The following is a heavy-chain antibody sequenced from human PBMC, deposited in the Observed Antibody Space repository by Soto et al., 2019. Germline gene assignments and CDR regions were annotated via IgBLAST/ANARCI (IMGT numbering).Heavy chain of an antibody. V-gene: IGHV1-18*01. Sequence: ASVKVSCKASGYIFINYGITWVRQAPGQGLEWMGWISGYNGNTKYADKLQGRVTMTTDTSTTTAYMELSSLRSDDTAVYYCARDEVPAATWRDRWGQGTLVTVSS. CDR1: GYIFINYG. CDR2: ISGYNGNT. D-gene: IGHD2-2*01. J-gene: IGHJ5*02. CDR3: ARDEVPAATWRDR.